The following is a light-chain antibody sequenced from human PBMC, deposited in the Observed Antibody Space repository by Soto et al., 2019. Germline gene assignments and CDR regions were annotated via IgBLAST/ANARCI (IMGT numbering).Light chain of an antibody. J-gene: IGLJ2*01. Sequence: QSVLTQLPSVSGAPGQRVTISCTGSSSNIGTGYDVHWYQQLPGTAPKLLIYGNTNRPSGVPDRFSGSKSGTSASLAITGLRAEDEADYYCQSYDSSLSGYVVFGGGTKLTVL. V-gene: IGLV1-40*01. CDR3: QSYDSSLSGYVV. CDR2: GNT. CDR1: SSNIGTGYD.